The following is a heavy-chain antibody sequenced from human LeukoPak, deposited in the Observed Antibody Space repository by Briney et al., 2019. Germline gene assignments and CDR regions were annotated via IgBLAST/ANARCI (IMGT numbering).Heavy chain of an antibody. Sequence: PSETLSLTCTVSGGSISSGGYYWSWFRQPAGKGLEWIGRIYATGSTGYNPSLKSRVTISVDTSKNQFSLKLNSVTAADTAVYYCARGASSWYAQDAFDIWGQGTMVTVSS. V-gene: IGHV4-61*02. CDR1: GGSISSGGYY. J-gene: IGHJ3*02. CDR2: IYATGST. CDR3: ARGASSWYAQDAFDI. D-gene: IGHD6-13*01.